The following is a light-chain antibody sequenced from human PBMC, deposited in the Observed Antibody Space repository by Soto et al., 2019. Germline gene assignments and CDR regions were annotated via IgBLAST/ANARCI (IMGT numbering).Light chain of an antibody. CDR1: QSINIW. CDR2: DAS. J-gene: IGKJ1*01. Sequence: DIQMTQSPSTLSASVGDRVTITCRASQSINIWLAWYQQKAGKAPKLLIYDASTFESGVPSRFSGSGSRTGFTLTISSLQPDDFATYYCQEYNSWRGEWTFGQGTKVEIK. CDR3: QEYNSWRGEWT. V-gene: IGKV1-5*01.